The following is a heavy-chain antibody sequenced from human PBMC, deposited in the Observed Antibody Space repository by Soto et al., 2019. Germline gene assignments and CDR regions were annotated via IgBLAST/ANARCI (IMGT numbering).Heavy chain of an antibody. CDR1: GGTFSSYT. D-gene: IGHD5-12*01. Sequence: GASVKVSCKASGGTFSSYTISWVRQAPGQGLEWMGRIIPILGIANYAQKFQGRVTITADKSTSTAYMELSSVTAADTALYYCAREPDIVANYYYGMDVWGQGTTVTVSS. V-gene: IGHV1-69*04. J-gene: IGHJ6*02. CDR3: AREPDIVANYYYGMDV. CDR2: IIPILGIA.